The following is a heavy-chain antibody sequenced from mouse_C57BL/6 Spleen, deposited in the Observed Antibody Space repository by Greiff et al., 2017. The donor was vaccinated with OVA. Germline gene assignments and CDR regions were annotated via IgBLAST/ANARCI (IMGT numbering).Heavy chain of an antibody. J-gene: IGHJ4*01. CDR2: INPNNGGT. CDR1: GYTFTDYN. CDR3: ARNLILRYAMDY. Sequence: VQLKQSGPELVKPGASVKMSCKASGYTFTDYNMHWVKQSHGKSLEWIGYINPNNGGTSYNQKFKGKATLTVNKSSSTAYMELRSLTSEDSAVYYCARNLILRYAMDYWGQGTSVTVSS. D-gene: IGHD1-1*01. V-gene: IGHV1-22*01.